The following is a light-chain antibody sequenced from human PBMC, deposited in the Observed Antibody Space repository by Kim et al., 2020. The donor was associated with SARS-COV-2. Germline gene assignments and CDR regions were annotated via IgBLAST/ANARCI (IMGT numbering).Light chain of an antibody. J-gene: IGKJ1*01. CDR2: EAS. CDR1: QRFGDS. Sequence: SASVQDRVTITCRTSQRFGDSLACYQQKPGKAPKLLIYEASTLESGVPSRFSGNGSGTEFTLTISSLQPDDFATYYCQQYTSDWTFGQGTKVDIK. CDR3: QQYTSDWT. V-gene: IGKV1-5*03.